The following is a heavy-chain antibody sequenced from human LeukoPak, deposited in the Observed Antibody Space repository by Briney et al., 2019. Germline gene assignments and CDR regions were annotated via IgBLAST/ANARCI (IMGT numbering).Heavy chain of an antibody. D-gene: IGHD3/OR15-3a*01. V-gene: IGHV3-74*01. Sequence: SGGSLRLSCAASGFTFSSHWMHWVRQAPGKGLVWVSRINSDGSSISYADSVKGRFTISRDNAKNTLYLQLNRLRAEDTAVYYCARDEGLPAEFFQHWGQGTLVTVSS. CDR2: INSDGSSI. J-gene: IGHJ1*01. CDR3: ARDEGLPAEFFQH. CDR1: GFTFSSHW.